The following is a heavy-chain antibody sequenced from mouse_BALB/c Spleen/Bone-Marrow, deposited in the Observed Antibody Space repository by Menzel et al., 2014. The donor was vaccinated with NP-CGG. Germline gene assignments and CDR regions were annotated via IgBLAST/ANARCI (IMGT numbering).Heavy chain of an antibody. V-gene: IGHV1-54*01. D-gene: IGHD4-1*01. Sequence: QVQLQQSGAEQVRPGTSVKVSCKASGYAFTNYLIEWVKQRPGQGLEWIGVINPGSGGTNYNEKFKGKATLTADKSSSTAYMQLSSLTSDDSAVYFCARNANWLFAYWGQGTLVTVSA. J-gene: IGHJ3*01. CDR2: INPGSGGT. CDR3: ARNANWLFAY. CDR1: GYAFTNYL.